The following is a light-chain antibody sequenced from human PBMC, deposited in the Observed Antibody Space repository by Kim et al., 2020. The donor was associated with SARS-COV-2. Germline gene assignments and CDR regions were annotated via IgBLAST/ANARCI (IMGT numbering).Light chain of an antibody. J-gene: IGKJ1*01. CDR1: QGISSY. Sequence: DIQLTQSPSFLSASVGDRVTITCRASQGISSYLAWYQQKPGKAPNLLIYAASSLQSGVPSRFSGSGSETEFTLTISSPQPEDFATYYCQQHNTYPRTFGQGTKVDIK. V-gene: IGKV1-9*01. CDR2: AAS. CDR3: QQHNTYPRT.